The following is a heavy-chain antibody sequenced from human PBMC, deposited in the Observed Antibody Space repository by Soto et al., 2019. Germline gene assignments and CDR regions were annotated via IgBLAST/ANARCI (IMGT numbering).Heavy chain of an antibody. D-gene: IGHD6-13*01. J-gene: IGHJ6*02. Sequence: QLQLQESGPGLVKPSEALSLTCTVSGGSISSRSYWGWIRQPPGKGLEWIGSIYSIGSTYYNPSLKRQVTISVDTSKNQFSLKLSSVTAADTAVYYCRRSSRYSTDVWGQGTTVTVSS. CDR2: IYSIGST. V-gene: IGHV4-39*01. CDR3: RRSSRYSTDV. CDR1: GGSISSRSY.